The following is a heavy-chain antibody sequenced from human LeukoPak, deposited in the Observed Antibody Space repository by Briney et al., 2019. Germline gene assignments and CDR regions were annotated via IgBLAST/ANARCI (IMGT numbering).Heavy chain of an antibody. Sequence: GRSLRLSCAASGFTFSSYGMHWVRQAPGKGLEWVAVIWYDGSNKFYADSVKGRFTISRDNSKNTLYLQMNSLRAEDTAVYYCGRDSRYTIDYWGQGTLVTVSS. D-gene: IGHD1-14*01. V-gene: IGHV3-33*01. CDR1: GFTFSSYG. CDR3: GRDSRYTIDY. J-gene: IGHJ4*02. CDR2: IWYDGSNK.